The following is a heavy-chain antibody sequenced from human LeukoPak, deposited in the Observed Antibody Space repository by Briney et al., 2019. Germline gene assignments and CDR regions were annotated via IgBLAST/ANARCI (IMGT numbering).Heavy chain of an antibody. J-gene: IGHJ4*02. CDR2: INPKNGGT. CDR3: AREPPYTGHCDITTCDVSRFDL. V-gene: IGHV1-2*02. Sequence: ASVKVSCKASRNIFTGYFIHWVQQAPGQGLEWMGWINPKNGGTNPAEKFQGRVTMTRDTSLSTAFMELTGLTSDDTAVYFCAREPPYTGHCDITTCDVSRFDLWGQGTLVTVSS. CDR1: RNIFTGYF. D-gene: IGHD2-2*01.